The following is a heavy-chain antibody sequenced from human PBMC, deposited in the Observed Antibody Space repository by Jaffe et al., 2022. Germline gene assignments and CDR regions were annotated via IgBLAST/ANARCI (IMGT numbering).Heavy chain of an antibody. CDR2: IRYDGSNK. J-gene: IGHJ4*02. Sequence: QVQLVESGGGVVQPGGSLRLSCAASGFTFSSYGMHWVRQAPGKGLEWVAFIRYDGSNKYYADSVKGRFTISRDNSKNTLYLQMNSLRAEDTAVYYCAKDRAGTVDYWGQGTLVTVSS. D-gene: IGHD1-7*01. V-gene: IGHV3-30*02. CDR3: AKDRAGTVDY. CDR1: GFTFSSYG.